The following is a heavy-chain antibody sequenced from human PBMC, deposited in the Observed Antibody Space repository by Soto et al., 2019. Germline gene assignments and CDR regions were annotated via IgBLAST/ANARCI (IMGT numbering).Heavy chain of an antibody. CDR1: GGSISSSNW. Sequence: QVQLQESGPGLVKPSGTLSLTCAVSGGSISSSNWWSWVRQPPGKGLEWIGEIYHSGSTNYNPSLKGRVTISVEKSKNQFSLKLSSVTAADTAVYYCARRVAGRVGGNWFDPWGQGTLVTVSS. D-gene: IGHD6-19*01. CDR3: ARRVAGRVGGNWFDP. CDR2: IYHSGST. V-gene: IGHV4-4*02. J-gene: IGHJ5*02.